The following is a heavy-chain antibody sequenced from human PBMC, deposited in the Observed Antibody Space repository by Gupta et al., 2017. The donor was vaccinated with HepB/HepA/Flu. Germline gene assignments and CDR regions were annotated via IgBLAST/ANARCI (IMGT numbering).Heavy chain of an antibody. CDR1: GDPFISYG. CDR3: ARAFLNYVGRSGYEFLG. J-gene: IGHJ6*01. D-gene: IGHD3-22*01. Sequence: QVPLSQSGSEVRKPGSSLKVSCKASGDPFISYGYGWVRQGPGAGLEWMGGIHPMYGSAIVAQRFQDRLTITANKSTSTAYMELPDLTSEDSAVYFGARAFLNYVGRSGYEFLGGG. V-gene: IGHV1-69*06. CDR2: IHPMYGSA.